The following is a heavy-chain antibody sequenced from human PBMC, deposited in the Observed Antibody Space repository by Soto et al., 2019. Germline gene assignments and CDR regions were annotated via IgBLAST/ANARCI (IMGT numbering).Heavy chain of an antibody. CDR1: GYSVSSNSAG. V-gene: IGHV6-1*01. J-gene: IGHJ4*01. CDR3: ARGEQYSGRIFDY. CDR2: TYYRSNLYY. Sequence: PSQTLSLTCAITGYSVSSNSAGLSWVSQSPSRGLECLGRTYYRSNLYYEYAVSVRGRITINPDTSKNQYSLQLNSVTPEDTAVYFCARGEQYSGRIFDYWGQGTLVTVSS. D-gene: IGHD1-26*01.